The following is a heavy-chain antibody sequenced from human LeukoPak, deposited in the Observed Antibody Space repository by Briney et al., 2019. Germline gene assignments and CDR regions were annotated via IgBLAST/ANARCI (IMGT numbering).Heavy chain of an antibody. CDR2: MNPNSGNT. V-gene: IGHV1-8*01. J-gene: IGHJ4*02. Sequence: ASVKVSCKASGYTFTSYDINWVRQATGQGLEWMGWMNPNSGNTGYAQKFQGRVTMTRNTSISTAYMKLSSLRSEDTAVYYCASPIAAAGTSSDYWGQGTLVTVSS. CDR1: GYTFTSYD. CDR3: ASPIAAAGTSSDY. D-gene: IGHD6-13*01.